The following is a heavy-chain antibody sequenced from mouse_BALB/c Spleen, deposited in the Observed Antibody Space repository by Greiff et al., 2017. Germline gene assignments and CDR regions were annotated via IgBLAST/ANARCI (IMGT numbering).Heavy chain of an antibody. CDR1: GDSITSGY. D-gene: IGHD2-1*01. J-gene: IGHJ4*01. CDR2: ISYSGST. CDR3: ASGNHYAMDY. Sequence: EVQRVESGPSLVKPSQTLSLTCSVTGDSITSGYWNWIRKFPGHKLEYMGYISYSGSTYYNPSLKSRISITQDTSKNQYYLQLNSLTTDDTATYYCASGNHYAMDYWGQGTSVTVSS. V-gene: IGHV3-8*02.